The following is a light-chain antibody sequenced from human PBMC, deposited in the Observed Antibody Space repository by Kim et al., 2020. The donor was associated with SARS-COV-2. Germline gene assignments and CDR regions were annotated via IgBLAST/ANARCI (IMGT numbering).Light chain of an antibody. Sequence: DIQMTQSPSSLSASVGDRVTITCRASQGISNYLDWYQQKPGKVPKLLIYAASTLQTGVPSRFSGSGSGTDFALTISSLQPEDVATYYCQKYNSATLTFGGGTQLDIK. CDR3: QKYNSATLT. J-gene: IGKJ4*01. CDR2: AAS. CDR1: QGISNY. V-gene: IGKV1-27*01.